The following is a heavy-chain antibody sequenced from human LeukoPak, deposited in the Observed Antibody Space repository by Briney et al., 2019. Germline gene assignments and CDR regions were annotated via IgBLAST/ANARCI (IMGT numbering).Heavy chain of an antibody. J-gene: IGHJ4*02. CDR3: ARDRYSSMWSVFEY. Sequence: GGSLRLSCAASGFTFSSFGMHWVRQSPGKGLEWVAVIWYDGSTKVYADSVKGRFTISRDNSRNTLYLQVNSLRAEDTAVYYCARDRYSSMWSVFEYWGQGTLVTVSS. CDR2: IWYDGSTK. CDR1: GFTFSSFG. V-gene: IGHV3-33*01. D-gene: IGHD6-13*01.